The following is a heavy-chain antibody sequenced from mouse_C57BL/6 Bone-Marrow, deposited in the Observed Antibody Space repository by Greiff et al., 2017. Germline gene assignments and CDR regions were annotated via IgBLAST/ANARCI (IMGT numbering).Heavy chain of an antibody. D-gene: IGHD1-1*01. J-gene: IGHJ2*01. CDR2: INPNNGGT. CDR1: GYTFTDYY. V-gene: IGHV1-26*01. CDR3: ARWDTTVVATGDY. Sequence: VQLQQSGPELVKPGASVKISCKASGYTFTDYYMNWVKQSHGKSLEWIGDINPNNGGTSYNQKFKGKATLTVDKSSSTAYMELRSLTSEDSAVYYCARWDTTVVATGDYWGQGTTLTVPS.